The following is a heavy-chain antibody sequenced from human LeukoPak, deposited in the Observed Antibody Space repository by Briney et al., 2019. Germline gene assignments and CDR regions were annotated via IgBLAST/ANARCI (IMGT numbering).Heavy chain of an antibody. CDR2: IYYSGST. CDR3: ASPSRYYYDSSGYPLDY. Sequence: PSETLSLTCTVSGGSISSSSYYWGWIRQPPGKGLEWIGSIYYSGSTYYNPSLKSRVTISVDTSKNQFSLKLSSVTAADTAVYYCASPSRYYYDSSGYPLDYWGQGTLVTVSS. D-gene: IGHD3-22*01. V-gene: IGHV4-39*01. J-gene: IGHJ4*02. CDR1: GGSISSSSYY.